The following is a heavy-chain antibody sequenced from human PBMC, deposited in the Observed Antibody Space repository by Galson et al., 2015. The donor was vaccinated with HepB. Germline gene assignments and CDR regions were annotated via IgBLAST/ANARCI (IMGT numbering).Heavy chain of an antibody. CDR2: ICVNAGNT. Sequence: SLRLSCAASGFTFSSLGMTWVRQAPGKELECVSAICVNAGNTDYADSVKGRFTISRDNSKSMLYLQMNNLRAEDTAVYYCAKGTTNIDYWGQGTLVTVSS. CDR1: GFTFSSLG. V-gene: IGHV3-23*01. J-gene: IGHJ4*02. CDR3: AKGTTNIDY. D-gene: IGHD1-1*01.